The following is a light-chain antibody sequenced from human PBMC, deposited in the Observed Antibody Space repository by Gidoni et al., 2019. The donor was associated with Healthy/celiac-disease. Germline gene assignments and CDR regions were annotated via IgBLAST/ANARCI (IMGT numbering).Light chain of an antibody. CDR1: QGISSY. CDR3: QQLNSYLFT. Sequence: DIQLTQSPSFLSASVGDRVTITCRAIQGISSYLAWYQQKPGKAPKLLIYAASALQSGVPSRFSGSGSGTEFTLTISSLKPEDFATYYCQQLNSYLFTFXPXTKVDIK. CDR2: AAS. J-gene: IGKJ3*01. V-gene: IGKV1-9*01.